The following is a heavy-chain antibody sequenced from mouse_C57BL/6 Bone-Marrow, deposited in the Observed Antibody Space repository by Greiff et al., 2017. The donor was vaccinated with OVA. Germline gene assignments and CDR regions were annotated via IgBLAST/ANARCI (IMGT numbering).Heavy chain of an antibody. CDR2: INPSNGGT. CDR3: ARWGNYGAY. CDR1: GYTFTSYW. D-gene: IGHD2-1*01. V-gene: IGHV1-53*01. Sequence: VKLVESGPELVKPGDSVKLSCKASGYTFTSYWMHWVKQRPGQGLEWIGNINPSNGGTNYNEKFKSKATLTVDKSSSTAYMQLSSLTSEDSAVYYCARWGNYGAYWGQGTLVTVSA. J-gene: IGHJ3*01.